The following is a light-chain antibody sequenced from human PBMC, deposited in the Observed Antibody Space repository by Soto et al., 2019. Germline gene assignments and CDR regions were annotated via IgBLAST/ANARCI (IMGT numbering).Light chain of an antibody. V-gene: IGKV3-11*01. J-gene: IGKJ5*01. CDR3: QQRSNWPPRIT. CDR1: QSVSSY. CDR2: DAS. Sequence: EIVLTQSPATLSLSPGERATLSCRASQSVSSYLAWYQQKPGQAPRLLIYDASNRATGIPARFSGSGSVTDFTLTISSLGPEDFAVYYCQQRSNWPPRITFGQGTRLEIK.